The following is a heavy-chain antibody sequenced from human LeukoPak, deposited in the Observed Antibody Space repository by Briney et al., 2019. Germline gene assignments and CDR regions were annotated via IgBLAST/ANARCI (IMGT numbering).Heavy chain of an antibody. CDR3: ARGMGGSTFADFDS. D-gene: IGHD1-26*01. V-gene: IGHV1-18*01. CDR2: ISAHNGNT. CDR1: GYTFTSYG. Sequence: GASVKVSCKASGYTFTSYGISWVRQAPGQGLEWLGWISAHNGNTNYAQKFQGRVTMASDTSTTTAYMELRSLTSADTAVYYCARGMGGSTFADFDSWGQGTLVTVSS. J-gene: IGHJ4*02.